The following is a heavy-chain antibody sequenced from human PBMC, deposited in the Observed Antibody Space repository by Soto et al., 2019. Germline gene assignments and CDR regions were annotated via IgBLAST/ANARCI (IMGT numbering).Heavy chain of an antibody. CDR2: IVVGSGNT. CDR1: GFTFTSSS. D-gene: IGHD3-9*01. J-gene: IGHJ6*02. CDR3: AADLNVAPLSYYILTGAPSDYGMYV. V-gene: IGHV1-58*01. Sequence: SVKLACKASGFTFTSSSVQWVRQARVQRLEWIGWIVVGSGNTNYAQKFQERGTITRDMSTSTAYMELSSLRSEDTAVYYCAADLNVAPLSYYILTGAPSDYGMYVWGQGTTVTVSS.